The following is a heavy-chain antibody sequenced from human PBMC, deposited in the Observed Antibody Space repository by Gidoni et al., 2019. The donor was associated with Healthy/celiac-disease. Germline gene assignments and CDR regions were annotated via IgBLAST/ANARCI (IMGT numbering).Heavy chain of an antibody. V-gene: IGHV2-26*01. CDR2: IFSNDEK. CDR1: GFSLSNARMG. CDR3: ARTLTTVTRTFRWYFDL. Sequence: QVTLQESGPVLVKPTETLTLTCTVPGFSLSNARMGVSWIRQPPGKALEWLAHIFSNDEKSYSTSLKSRLTISKDTSKSQVVLTMTNMDPVDTATYYCARTLTTVTRTFRWYFDLWGRGTLVTVSS. D-gene: IGHD4-17*01. J-gene: IGHJ2*01.